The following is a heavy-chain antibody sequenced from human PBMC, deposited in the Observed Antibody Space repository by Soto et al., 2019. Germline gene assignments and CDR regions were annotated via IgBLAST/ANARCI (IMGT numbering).Heavy chain of an antibody. D-gene: IGHD2-15*01. J-gene: IGHJ6*02. CDR1: GFTFSRYS. V-gene: IGHV3-21*01. CDR2: ISSSSSYI. CDR3: ARLGGYCSGGSCPYGMDV. Sequence: GGSLRLSCAASGFTFSRYSMNWGRQAPGKGLEWVSSISSSSSYIYYADSVKGRFTISRDNAKNSLYLQMNSLRAEDTAVYYCARLGGYCSGGSCPYGMDVWGQGTTVTVSS.